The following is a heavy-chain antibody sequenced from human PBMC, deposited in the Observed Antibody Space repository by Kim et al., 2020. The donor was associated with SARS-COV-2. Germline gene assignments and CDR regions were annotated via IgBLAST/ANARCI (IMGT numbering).Heavy chain of an antibody. V-gene: IGHV4-34*01. D-gene: IGHD3-3*01. J-gene: IGHJ6*02. CDR2: INHSGST. Sequence: SETLSLTCAVYGGSFSGYYWSWIRQPPGKGLEWIGEINHSGSTNYNPSLKSRVTISVDTSKNQFSLKLSSVTAADTAVYYCARAGLYYDFWSGYGGYGMDVWGQGTTVTVSS. CDR1: GGSFSGYY. CDR3: ARAGLYYDFWSGYGGYGMDV.